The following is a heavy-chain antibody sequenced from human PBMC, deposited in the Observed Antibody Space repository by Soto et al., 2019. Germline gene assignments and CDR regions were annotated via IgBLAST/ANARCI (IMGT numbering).Heavy chain of an antibody. CDR1: GFAFGRYA. CDR3: ARDQISGWYDN. Sequence: EVQLLESGGGLVKPGGSLRLSCAASGFAFGRYALSWVRQAPGKGLEWVSAMGGSVDSKSYADSVKGRFTISRDDPKSTLFLEMNRLRPEDTAIYFCARDQISGWYDNWGQGTLVTVSS. V-gene: IGHV3-23*01. D-gene: IGHD6-19*01. CDR2: MGGSVDSK. J-gene: IGHJ5*02.